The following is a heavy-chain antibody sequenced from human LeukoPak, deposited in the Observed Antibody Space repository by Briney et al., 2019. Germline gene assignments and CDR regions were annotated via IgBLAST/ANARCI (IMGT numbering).Heavy chain of an antibody. D-gene: IGHD3-9*01. CDR3: ARDPFESGFFDY. J-gene: IGHJ4*02. Sequence: PGGSLRLSCAASGFTFSSYSMNWVRQAPGKGLEWVSSISSSSSYIYYADSVKGRFTISRDNAKNSLYLQMNSLRAEDTAVYYCARDPFESGFFDYWGQGTLVTVSS. CDR2: ISSSSSYI. V-gene: IGHV3-21*01. CDR1: GFTFSSYS.